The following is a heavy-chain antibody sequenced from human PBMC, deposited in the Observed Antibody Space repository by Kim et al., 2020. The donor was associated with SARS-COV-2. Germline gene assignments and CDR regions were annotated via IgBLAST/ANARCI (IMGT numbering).Heavy chain of an antibody. J-gene: IGHJ6*02. CDR2: ISGSGGST. V-gene: IGHV3-23*01. CDR3: AKDYRLRGWSGKRTNYYYYGMDV. D-gene: IGHD3-3*01. CDR1: GFTFSSYA. Sequence: GGSLRLSCAASGFTFSSYAMSWVRQAPGKGLEWVSAISGSGGSTYYADSVKGRFTISRDNSKNTLYLQMNSLRAEDTAVYYCAKDYRLRGWSGKRTNYYYYGMDVWGQGTTVTVSS.